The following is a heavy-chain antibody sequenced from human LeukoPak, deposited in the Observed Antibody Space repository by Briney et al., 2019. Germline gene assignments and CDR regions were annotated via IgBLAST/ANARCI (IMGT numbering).Heavy chain of an antibody. CDR1: GFTFSSYA. J-gene: IGHJ4*02. Sequence: GGSLRLPCAASGFTFSSYAMHWVRQAPGKGLEWVAVISYDGSNKYYADSVKGRFTISRDNSKNTLCLQMNSLRAEDTAVYYCARDPLQMATITRTFDYWGQGTLVTVSS. D-gene: IGHD5-24*01. CDR2: ISYDGSNK. V-gene: IGHV3-30*04. CDR3: ARDPLQMATITRTFDY.